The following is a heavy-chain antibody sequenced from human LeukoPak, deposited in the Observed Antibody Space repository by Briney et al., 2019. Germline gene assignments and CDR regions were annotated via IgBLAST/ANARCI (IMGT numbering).Heavy chain of an antibody. CDR1: GFTFGDYA. J-gene: IGHJ6*02. D-gene: IGHD2-2*01. Sequence: GGSLRLSCTASGFTFGDYAMSWFRQAPGKGLEWVGFIRSKAYGGTTEYAASVKGRFTISRDDSKSIAYLQTNSLKTEDTAVYYCTRGPYCSSTSCSLDYYYYGMDVWGQGTTVTVSS. CDR2: IRSKAYGGTT. V-gene: IGHV3-49*03. CDR3: TRGPYCSSTSCSLDYYYYGMDV.